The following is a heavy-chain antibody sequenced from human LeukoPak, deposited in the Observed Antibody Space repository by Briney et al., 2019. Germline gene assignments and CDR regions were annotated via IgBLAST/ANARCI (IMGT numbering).Heavy chain of an antibody. CDR1: GFTFSIYE. CDR3: AKGGVGVVSDYYYYMDV. CDR2: ISSSGSTI. J-gene: IGHJ6*03. Sequence: GGSLRLSCAASGFTFSIYEMNWVRQAPGKGLEWVSYISSSGSTIYYADSMKGRFTISRDNSKNTLYLQMNSLRAEDTAVYYCAKGGVGVVSDYYYYMDVWGKGTTVTISS. V-gene: IGHV3-48*03. D-gene: IGHD3-16*01.